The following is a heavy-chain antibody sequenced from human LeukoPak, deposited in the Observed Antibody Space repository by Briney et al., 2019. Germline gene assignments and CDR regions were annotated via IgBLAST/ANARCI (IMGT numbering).Heavy chain of an antibody. Sequence: GESLKISCKGSGYSFTSYWIGWVRQIPGKGLEWMGIIYPGGSDTRYSPSFQGHVTISADKSISTAYMQWSSLKASDTAMYYCARLGSIAAAGTGFDYWGQGTLVTVSS. CDR1: GYSFTSYW. V-gene: IGHV5-51*01. CDR2: IYPGGSDT. J-gene: IGHJ4*02. D-gene: IGHD6-13*01. CDR3: ARLGSIAAAGTGFDY.